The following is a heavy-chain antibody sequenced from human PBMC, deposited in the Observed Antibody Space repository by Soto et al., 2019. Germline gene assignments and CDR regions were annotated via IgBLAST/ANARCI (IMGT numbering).Heavy chain of an antibody. D-gene: IGHD3-16*01. CDR2: IYSGGST. CDR1: GFTVSSNY. CDR3: ARSAFGDGYRPFDD. J-gene: IGHJ4*02. Sequence: EVQLVQSGGGLVQPGGSLRLSCAASGFTVSSNYMSWVRQAPGKGLEWVAVIYSGGSTYYADSVKARFIISRDNSKNTLYLQMNSLRAEDTAVYYCARSAFGDGYRPFDDWGQGTLVTVSS. V-gene: IGHV3-66*01.